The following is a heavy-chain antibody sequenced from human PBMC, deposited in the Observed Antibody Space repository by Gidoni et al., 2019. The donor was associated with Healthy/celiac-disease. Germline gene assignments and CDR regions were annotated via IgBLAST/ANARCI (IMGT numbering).Heavy chain of an antibody. Sequence: QLQLVESGGGVVQPGRSLRLSCAASGFTFISYGMHWVRQAPGKGLEWVAVIWYDGSNKYYADSVKGRFTISRDNSKNTLYLQMNSLRAEDTAVYYCARGRGYYDFWSGYGMDVWGQGTTVTVSS. CDR2: IWYDGSNK. D-gene: IGHD3-3*01. CDR1: GFTFISYG. CDR3: ARGRGYYDFWSGYGMDV. J-gene: IGHJ6*02. V-gene: IGHV3-33*01.